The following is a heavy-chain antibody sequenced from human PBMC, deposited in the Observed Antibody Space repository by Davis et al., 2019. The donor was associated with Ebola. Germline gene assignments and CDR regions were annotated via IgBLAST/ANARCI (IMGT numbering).Heavy chain of an antibody. CDR1: GYTFTSYG. Sequence: AASVKVSCKASGYTFTSYGISWVRQAPGQGLEWMGGIIPIFGTANYAQKFQGRVTITADKSTSTAYMELSSLRSEDTAVYYCARDARIYGDYPNWFDPWGQGTLVTVSS. D-gene: IGHD4-17*01. CDR3: ARDARIYGDYPNWFDP. CDR2: IIPIFGTA. J-gene: IGHJ5*02. V-gene: IGHV1-69*06.